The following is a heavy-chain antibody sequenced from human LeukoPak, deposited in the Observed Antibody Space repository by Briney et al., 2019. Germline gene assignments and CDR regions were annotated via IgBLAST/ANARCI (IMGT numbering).Heavy chain of an antibody. CDR3: ARVTSRPGAYGDHFDY. CDR2: IYYSGST. D-gene: IGHD4-17*01. V-gene: IGHV4-39*07. J-gene: IGHJ4*02. CDR1: GGSISSSSYY. Sequence: SETLSLTCTVSGGSISSSSYYWGWIRQPPGKGLEWIGSIYYSGSTYYNPSLKSRVTISVDTSKNQFSLKLSPVTAADTAVYYCARVTSRPGAYGDHFDYWGQGTLVTVSS.